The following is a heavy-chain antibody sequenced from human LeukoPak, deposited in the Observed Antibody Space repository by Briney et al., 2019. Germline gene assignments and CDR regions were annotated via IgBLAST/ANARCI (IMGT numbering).Heavy chain of an antibody. D-gene: IGHD3-10*01. CDR2: IYTSGST. J-gene: IGHJ4*02. Sequence: PSETLSLTCAVYGGSFSGYYWSWIRQPPGKGLEWIGRIYTSGSTNYNPSLKSRVTISVDTSKNQFSLKLSSVTAADTAVYYCARGPTMVRGVIITAIDYWGQGTLVTVSS. CDR3: ARGPTMVRGVIITAIDY. CDR1: GGSFSGYY. V-gene: IGHV4-4*08.